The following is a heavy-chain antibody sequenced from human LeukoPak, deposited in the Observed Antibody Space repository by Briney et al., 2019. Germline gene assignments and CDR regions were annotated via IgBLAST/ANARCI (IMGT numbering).Heavy chain of an antibody. J-gene: IGHJ4*02. Sequence: GASVKVSCKASGYTFTSYAMHWVRQAPGQRLEWMGWINAGNGNTKYSQEFQGRVTITRDTSASTAYMELSSLRSEDMAVYYCARGVGELLSEGFDYWGQGTLVTVSS. D-gene: IGHD3-10*01. V-gene: IGHV1-3*03. CDR1: GYTFTSYA. CDR2: INAGNGNT. CDR3: ARGVGELLSEGFDY.